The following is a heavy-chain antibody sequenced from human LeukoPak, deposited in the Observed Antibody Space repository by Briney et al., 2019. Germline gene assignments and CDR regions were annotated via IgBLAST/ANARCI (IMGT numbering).Heavy chain of an antibody. Sequence: ASVKVSCKASGYTFTSYGTSWVRQAPGQGLEWMGWISAYNGNTNYAQRLQGRVTMTTDTSTSTAYTELRSLRSDDTAVYYCARVMGTMVRGVIDVGNRFDPWGQGTLVTVSS. CDR1: GYTFTSYG. CDR2: ISAYNGNT. D-gene: IGHD3-10*01. V-gene: IGHV1-18*01. J-gene: IGHJ5*02. CDR3: ARVMGTMVRGVIDVGNRFDP.